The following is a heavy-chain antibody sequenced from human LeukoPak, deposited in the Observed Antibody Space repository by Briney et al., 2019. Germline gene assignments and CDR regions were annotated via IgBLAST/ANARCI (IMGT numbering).Heavy chain of an antibody. Sequence: GGSLRLSCAASGFTFSNAWMSWVLQAPGKGLEWVSGISGSGGSTYSADSVKGWFTISRDNSKNTLYLQMNSLRAEDTAVYYCAKGDCSNTSCYRTADNWGQGTLVTVSS. CDR1: GFTFSNAW. CDR2: ISGSGGST. CDR3: AKGDCSNTSCYRTADN. J-gene: IGHJ4*02. V-gene: IGHV3-23*01. D-gene: IGHD2-2*01.